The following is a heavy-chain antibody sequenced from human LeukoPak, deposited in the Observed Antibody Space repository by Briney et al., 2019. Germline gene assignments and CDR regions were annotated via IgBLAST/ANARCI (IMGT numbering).Heavy chain of an antibody. CDR1: GFIFSDYY. V-gene: IGHV3-11*01. D-gene: IGHD1-1*01. CDR2: ISSSGTPK. CDR3: VRDDGHHWFDF. J-gene: IGHJ4*02. Sequence: GGSLRLSCGASGFIFSDYYMSWIRQAPGKGLEWISYISSSGTPKYYADSVKGRFTISRDNARKSLFLQMNSLRDEDTAVYYCVRDDGHHWFDFWGQGTLVTVSS.